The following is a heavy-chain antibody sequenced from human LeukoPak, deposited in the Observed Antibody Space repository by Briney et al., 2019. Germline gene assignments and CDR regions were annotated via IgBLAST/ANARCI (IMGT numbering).Heavy chain of an antibody. CDR3: ARALVFRSSTSPVAGLTNYYYYGMDV. D-gene: IGHD2-2*01. J-gene: IGHJ6*02. CDR1: GFTFSSYE. CDR2: ISSSGSTI. Sequence: GSLRLSCAASGFTFSSYEMNWVRQAPGKGLEWVSYISSSGSTIYYADSVKGRFTISRDNAKNSLYLQMNSLRAEDTAVYYCARALVFRSSTSPVAGLTNYYYYGMDVWGQGTTVTVSS. V-gene: IGHV3-48*03.